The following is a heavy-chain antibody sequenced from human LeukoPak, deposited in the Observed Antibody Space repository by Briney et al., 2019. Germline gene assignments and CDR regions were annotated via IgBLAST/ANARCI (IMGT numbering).Heavy chain of an antibody. CDR2: IYHSGST. V-gene: IGHV4-30-2*01. CDR1: GGSISRGDYS. CDR3: ARGYCSSTGCRFDY. Sequence: TLSLTCAVSGGSISRGDYSGSWIRQPPGEGLEWIGYIYHSGSTYYNPSLTSRVTISIDRSKIHSSLKLSSVTAADTAVYYCARGYCSSTGCRFDYWGQGTLVTVSS. J-gene: IGHJ4*02. D-gene: IGHD2-2*01.